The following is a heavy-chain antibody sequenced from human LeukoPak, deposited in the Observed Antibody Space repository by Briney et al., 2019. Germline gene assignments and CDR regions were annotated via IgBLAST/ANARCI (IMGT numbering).Heavy chain of an antibody. J-gene: IGHJ5*02. CDR3: ARAGILSTGDYFDP. Sequence: SETLSLTCIASGGSITDGTFYWAWTRQSPEKGLEWIGTIHHRGITFYNPSLQSRVTISVDTSKNQFSLKLSAVTAADTALYYCARAGILSTGDYFDPWGQGTLVTVSS. D-gene: IGHD5/OR15-5a*01. V-gene: IGHV4-39*07. CDR2: IHHRGIT. CDR1: GGSITDGTFY.